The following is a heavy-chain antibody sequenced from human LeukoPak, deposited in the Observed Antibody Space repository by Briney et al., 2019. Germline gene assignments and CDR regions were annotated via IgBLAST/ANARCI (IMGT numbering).Heavy chain of an antibody. CDR1: GYTFTSYG. Sequence: ASVKVSCKASGYTFTSYGIIWVRQAPGQGLEWMGWISAYNGNTNYAQKLQGRVTMTTDTSTSTAYMELRSLRSDDTAVYYCARETGIAAAGTMDYWGQGTLVTVSS. V-gene: IGHV1-18*01. CDR2: ISAYNGNT. J-gene: IGHJ4*02. D-gene: IGHD6-13*01. CDR3: ARETGIAAAGTMDY.